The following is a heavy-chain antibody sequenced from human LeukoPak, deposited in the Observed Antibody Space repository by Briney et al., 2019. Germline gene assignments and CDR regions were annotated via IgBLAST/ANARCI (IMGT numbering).Heavy chain of an antibody. CDR2: MNPNSGNT. V-gene: IGHV1-8*01. D-gene: IGHD3-9*01. CDR3: ARVSRGYFDWLLYYYYYGMDV. Sequence: ASVKVSCKASGYTFTSYDINWVRQATGQGLEWMGWMNPNSGNTGYAQKFQGRVTMTRNTSISTAYMELSSLRSEDTAVYYCARVSRGYFDWLLYYYYYGMDVWGQGTTVTVSS. CDR1: GYTFTSYD. J-gene: IGHJ6*02.